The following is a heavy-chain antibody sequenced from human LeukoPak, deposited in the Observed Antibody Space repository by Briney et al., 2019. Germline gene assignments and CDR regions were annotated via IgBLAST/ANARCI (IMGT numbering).Heavy chain of an antibody. V-gene: IGHV3-30*02. J-gene: IGHJ4*02. CDR1: GFSFRNYG. CDR3: AKEGGYYDFWSGYYRGFDY. CDR2: MVFDGSNK. Sequence: GGSLRLSCAASGFSFRNYGMHWVRQAPGKGLEWVALMVFDGSNKYYADSLKGRFTISRDNSKNTLYLLMDSLRTEDTAVYYYAKEGGYYDFWSGYYRGFDYWGQGTLVTVSS. D-gene: IGHD3-3*01.